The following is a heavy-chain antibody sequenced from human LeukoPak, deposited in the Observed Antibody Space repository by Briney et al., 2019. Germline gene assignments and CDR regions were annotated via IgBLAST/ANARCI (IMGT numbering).Heavy chain of an antibody. CDR2: IYPGDSDT. D-gene: IGHD2-15*01. Sequence: GGSLQISCKGSGYFFTSYWIGWVRQLPAKGLEWMGIIYPGDSDTRYSPSFQGQVTISADKPISTADLQWSSLKASDTTMYYCAIFLSYCSGGSCPASLDFGYWGQGTLVTVSS. J-gene: IGHJ4*02. CDR1: GYFFTSYW. V-gene: IGHV5-51*01. CDR3: AIFLSYCSGGSCPASLDFGY.